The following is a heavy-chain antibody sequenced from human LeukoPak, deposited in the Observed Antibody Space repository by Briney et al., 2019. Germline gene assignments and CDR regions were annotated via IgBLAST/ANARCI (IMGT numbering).Heavy chain of an antibody. Sequence: ASVKVSCKASGYTFTGYYMHWVRQAPGQGLEWMGWINPNSGGTNYVQKFQGRVTMTRDTSISTAYMELSRLRSDDTAVYYCARDLGYPVPASLPDYWGQGTLVTVSS. J-gene: IGHJ4*02. CDR2: INPNSGGT. CDR3: ARDLGYPVPASLPDY. D-gene: IGHD2-2*01. V-gene: IGHV1-2*02. CDR1: GYTFTGYY.